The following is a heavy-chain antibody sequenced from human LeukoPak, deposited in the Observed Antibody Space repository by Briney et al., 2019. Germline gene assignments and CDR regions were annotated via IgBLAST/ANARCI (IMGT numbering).Heavy chain of an antibody. Sequence: GGSLRLSCAASGFTFSSYAMSWVRQAPGKGLEWVSAISGGGGSTYYADSVKGRFTISRDNSKNTLYLQMNSLRAEDTAVYYCAKAYCGGDCYGDYFDYWGQGILVTVSS. V-gene: IGHV3-23*01. CDR1: GFTFSSYA. CDR3: AKAYCGGDCYGDYFDY. D-gene: IGHD2-21*02. CDR2: ISGGGGST. J-gene: IGHJ4*02.